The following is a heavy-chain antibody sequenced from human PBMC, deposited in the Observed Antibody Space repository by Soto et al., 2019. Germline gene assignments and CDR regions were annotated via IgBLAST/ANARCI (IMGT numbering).Heavy chain of an antibody. CDR1: GYTLTELS. D-gene: IGHD3-22*01. J-gene: IGHJ3*02. CDR3: ATKAWDSSGYYYISGGAFDI. V-gene: IGHV1-24*01. Sequence: DSVQVAGKASGYTLTELSMHWVRQAPGKGLECMGGFDPEDGETIYAQKFQGRVTMTEDTSTDTAYMELSSLRSEDTAVYYCATKAWDSSGYYYISGGAFDIWGQGTMVTVSS. CDR2: FDPEDGET.